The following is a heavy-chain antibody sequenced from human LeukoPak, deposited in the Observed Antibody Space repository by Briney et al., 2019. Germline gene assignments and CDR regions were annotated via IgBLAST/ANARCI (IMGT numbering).Heavy chain of an antibody. D-gene: IGHD3-3*01. Sequence: GGTLRLSCEASGFTFSSYWMHWVRKALGKGLVWVSRINSDGSSTSYADSVKGRFTISRDNAKNTLYLQMNSLRAEDTAVYYCARGKDYDFWSGYPFDPWGQGTLVTVSS. J-gene: IGHJ5*02. CDR1: GFTFSSYW. CDR2: INSDGSST. V-gene: IGHV3-74*01. CDR3: ARGKDYDFWSGYPFDP.